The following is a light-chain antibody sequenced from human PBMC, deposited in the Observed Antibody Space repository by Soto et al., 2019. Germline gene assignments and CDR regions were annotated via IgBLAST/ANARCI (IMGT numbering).Light chain of an antibody. J-gene: IGKJ3*01. CDR2: AAS. V-gene: IGKV1-39*01. CDR3: QQTYSTLFT. CDR1: QSINSY. Sequence: DIQMTQSPSSLSASVEDRVTITCRASQSINSYLNWYQQKPGKAPKLLIYAASSLQSGVPSRFSGSRSGTYFTLTISSLQPEDFATYYWQQTYSTLFTFGPGTKVDI.